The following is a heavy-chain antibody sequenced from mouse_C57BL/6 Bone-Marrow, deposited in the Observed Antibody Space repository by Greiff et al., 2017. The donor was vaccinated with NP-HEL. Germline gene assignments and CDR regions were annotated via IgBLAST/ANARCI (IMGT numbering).Heavy chain of an antibody. J-gene: IGHJ2*01. D-gene: IGHD2-2*01. Sequence: VHLVESGAELARPGASVKLSCKASGYTFTSYGISWVKQRTGQGLEWIGEIYPRSGNTYYNEKFKGKATLTADKSSSTAYMELRSLTSEDSAVYFCARGGYPPPYWGQGTTLTVSA. CDR2: IYPRSGNT. CDR1: GYTFTSYG. CDR3: ARGGYPPPY. V-gene: IGHV1-81*01.